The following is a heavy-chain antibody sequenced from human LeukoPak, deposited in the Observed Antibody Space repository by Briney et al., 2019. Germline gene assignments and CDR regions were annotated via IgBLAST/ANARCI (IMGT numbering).Heavy chain of an antibody. CDR3: AFTNIYSSSSGYFDY. CDR1: GGTFSSYA. Sequence: SVKVSCKASGGTFSSYAISWVRQAPGQGLEWMGGIIPIFGTANYAQKFQGRVTITTDVSTSTAYMELSSLRSEDTAVYYCAFTNIYSSSSGYFDYWGQGTLVTVSS. D-gene: IGHD6-6*01. CDR2: IIPIFGTA. V-gene: IGHV1-69*05. J-gene: IGHJ4*02.